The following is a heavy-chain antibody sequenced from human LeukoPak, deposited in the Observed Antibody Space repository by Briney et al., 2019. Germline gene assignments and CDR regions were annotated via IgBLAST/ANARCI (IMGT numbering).Heavy chain of an antibody. Sequence: SQTLSLTCTVSGGSISSGSYYWSWIRQPAGKGLEWIGRIYTSGSTNYNPSLKSRVTISVDTSKNQFSLKLSSVTAADTAVYSCARVYQYNWFDPWGQGTLVTVSS. CDR2: IYTSGST. CDR3: ARVYQYNWFDP. V-gene: IGHV4-61*02. CDR1: GGSISSGSYY. J-gene: IGHJ5*02. D-gene: IGHD3-16*02.